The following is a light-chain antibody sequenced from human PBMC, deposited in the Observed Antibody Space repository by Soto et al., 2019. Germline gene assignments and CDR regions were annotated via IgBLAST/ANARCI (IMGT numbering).Light chain of an antibody. CDR1: QTISSY. V-gene: IGKV1-39*01. CDR3: QQSYSTWT. J-gene: IGKJ1*01. CDR2: AAS. Sequence: IQLSESPPVMARSIRERCTPQSMRSQTISSYLNWYQQKPGRAPKLLIYAASNLESGVPSRFSGSGSGTDFTLTISSLQPEDFATYYCQQSYSTWTFGQGTKVDIK.